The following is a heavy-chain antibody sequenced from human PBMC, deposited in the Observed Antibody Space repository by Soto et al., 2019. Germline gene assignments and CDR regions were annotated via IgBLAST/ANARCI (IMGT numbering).Heavy chain of an antibody. CDR3: SKDPDYYDSSGLDY. CDR2: ISGSGGST. V-gene: IGHV3-23*01. J-gene: IGHJ4*02. D-gene: IGHD3-22*01. Sequence: PGGSLRLSWAASGFTFSTYAMIWVRQPPGKGLEWVSAISGSGGSTYYADSVKGRSTISRDNSKNTLYLQMNSLRAEDTAVYYCSKDPDYYDSSGLDYWGQGSLVTVSS. CDR1: GFTFSTYA.